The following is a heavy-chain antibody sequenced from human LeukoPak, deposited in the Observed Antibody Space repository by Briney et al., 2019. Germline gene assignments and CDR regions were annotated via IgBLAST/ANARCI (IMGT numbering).Heavy chain of an antibody. CDR2: IWYDGSNK. J-gene: IGHJ6*03. CDR3: AKDRLGDTASDYYYMDV. CDR1: GFTFSSYG. Sequence: PGESLRPSCAAAGFTFSSYGMHWVSPAPGKWLEWEAVIWYDGSNKYYADSVKGRFTISRDNSKNTLYLQMNSLRAEDTAVYYCAKDRLGDTASDYYYMDVWGKGTTVTVSS. V-gene: IGHV3-33*06. D-gene: IGHD5-18*01.